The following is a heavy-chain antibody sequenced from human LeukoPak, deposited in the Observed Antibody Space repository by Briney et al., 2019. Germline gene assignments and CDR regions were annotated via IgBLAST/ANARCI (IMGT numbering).Heavy chain of an antibody. J-gene: IGHJ5*02. CDR3: ARHRRCGSMPREFAP. CDR1: GGSISSSIYY. Sequence: SETLSLTCTVSGGSISSSIYYWGWIRQSPGKGLEWIGSIYYSGTSYYNPSLKSRVTIHVDTSKNQFSLKLSSVTAADTALYYCARHRRCGSMPREFAPWGQGTLVTVSS. V-gene: IGHV4-39*01. CDR2: IYYSGTS. D-gene: IGHD6-13*01.